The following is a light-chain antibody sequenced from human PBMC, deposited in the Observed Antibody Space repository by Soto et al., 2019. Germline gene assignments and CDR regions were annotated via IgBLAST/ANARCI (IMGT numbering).Light chain of an antibody. CDR3: QQSNSYPYT. V-gene: IGKV1-5*03. CDR2: KAS. CDR1: QSISSW. J-gene: IGKJ2*01. Sequence: DIQMTQSPSTLSASVGDRVTITCRASQSISSWLAWYQQRPGKAPKLLIFKASTLESRVPSRFSGSGSGTEFTLTISSLQPDDFASYYCQQSNSYPYTFGQGTKLEIK.